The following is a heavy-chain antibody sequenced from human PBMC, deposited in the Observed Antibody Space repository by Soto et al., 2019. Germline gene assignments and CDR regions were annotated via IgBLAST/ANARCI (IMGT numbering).Heavy chain of an antibody. CDR3: ARIPVDTYMIYWSDP. J-gene: IGHJ5*02. CDR2: VYFSGST. CDR1: GDSVSSGDYY. Sequence: LSRTCIVSGDSVSSGDYYWIWIVQPPWKGLEWIGHVYFSGSTNYIPSLKSRLTMSVDTAKNQFSLKLNSVTAADTAVYYCARIPVDTYMIYWSDPWGQGTQVTVSS. V-gene: IGHV4-61*08. D-gene: IGHD3-16*01.